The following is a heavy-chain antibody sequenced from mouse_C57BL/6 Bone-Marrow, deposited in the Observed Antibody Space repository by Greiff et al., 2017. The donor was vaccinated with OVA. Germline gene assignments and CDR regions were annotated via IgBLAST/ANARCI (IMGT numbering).Heavy chain of an antibody. V-gene: IGHV5-12*01. J-gene: IGHJ1*03. CDR1: GFTFSDYY. CDR2: ISNGGGST. D-gene: IGHD2-4*01. CDR3: ARHYDYDGWYFDV. Sequence: EVQVVESGGGLVQPGGSLKLSCAASGFTFSDYYMYWVRQTPEKRLEWVAYISNGGGSTYYPDTVKGRFTISRDNAKNTLYLQMSRLKSEDTAMYYCARHYDYDGWYFDVWGTGTTVTVSS.